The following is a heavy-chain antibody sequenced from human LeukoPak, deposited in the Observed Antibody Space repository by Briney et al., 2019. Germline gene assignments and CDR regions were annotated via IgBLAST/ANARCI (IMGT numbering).Heavy chain of an antibody. D-gene: IGHD3-22*01. J-gene: IGHJ4*02. Sequence: PSETLSLTCTVSGASISSYYWNWLRQPPGKGLEWIGYINYSGSTNSNPSLKSRATIPMDTSKYHFSLKLSSVTAADTAVYFCARDTRSYDSGGYYFFDFWGQGTLVTVSS. CDR1: GASISSYY. V-gene: IGHV4-59*01. CDR2: INYSGST. CDR3: ARDTRSYDSGGYYFFDF.